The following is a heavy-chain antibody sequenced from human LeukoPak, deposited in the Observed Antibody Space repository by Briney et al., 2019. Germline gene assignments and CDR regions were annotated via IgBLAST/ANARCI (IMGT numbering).Heavy chain of an antibody. CDR2: IYPGDSDT. V-gene: IGHV5-51*01. J-gene: IGHJ4*02. CDR1: GYSFTTYW. Sequence: GESLKISCKGSGYSFTTYWIGWVRQMPGKGLEWMGIIYPGDSDTRYSPSFQGQVTISADRSFTTAYLQWNSLKGSDTAMYYCARPDTSGYYGPFDYWGQGTLVTVSS. D-gene: IGHD3-22*01. CDR3: ARPDTSGYYGPFDY.